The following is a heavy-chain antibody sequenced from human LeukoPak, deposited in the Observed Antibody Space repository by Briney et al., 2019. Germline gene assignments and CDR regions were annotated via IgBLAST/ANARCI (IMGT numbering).Heavy chain of an antibody. CDR1: GITFSSYW. CDR3: ARDYRRYSSSPYDY. V-gene: IGHV3-7*03. J-gene: IGHJ4*02. D-gene: IGHD6-6*01. Sequence: PGGSLRLSCAASGITFSSYWMSWVRQAPGKGLEWVANIKQDGSEKYYVDSVKGRFTISRDNAKNSLYLQMNSLRSDDTAVYYCARDYRRYSSSPYDYWGQGTLVTVSS. CDR2: IKQDGSEK.